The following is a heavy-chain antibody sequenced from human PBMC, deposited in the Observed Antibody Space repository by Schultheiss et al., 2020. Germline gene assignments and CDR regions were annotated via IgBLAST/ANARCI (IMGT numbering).Heavy chain of an antibody. V-gene: IGHV3-48*04. Sequence: GGSLRLSCAASGFTFSSYGMHWVRQAPGKGLEWVSYISSSGSTIYYADSVKGRFTISRDNAKNSLYLQMNSLRAEDTAVYYCARMLAYGSGPYYYYYYMDVWGKGTTVTVSS. CDR2: ISSSGSTI. CDR1: GFTFSSYG. D-gene: IGHD3-10*01. CDR3: ARMLAYGSGPYYYYYYMDV. J-gene: IGHJ6*03.